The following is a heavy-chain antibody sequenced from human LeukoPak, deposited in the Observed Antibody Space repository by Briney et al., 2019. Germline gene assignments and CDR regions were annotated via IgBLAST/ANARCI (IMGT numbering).Heavy chain of an antibody. CDR2: INPNSGGT. Sequence: ASVKVSCKASGYTFTGYYMHWVRQAPGQGLEWMGWINPNSGGTNYAQKFQGRVTMTRDTSISTAYMELSRLRSDDTAVYYCASGRGYCSSTNCYQDDAFDIWGQGTMVTVSS. J-gene: IGHJ3*02. D-gene: IGHD2-2*01. V-gene: IGHV1-2*02. CDR1: GYTFTGYY. CDR3: ASGRGYCSSTNCYQDDAFDI.